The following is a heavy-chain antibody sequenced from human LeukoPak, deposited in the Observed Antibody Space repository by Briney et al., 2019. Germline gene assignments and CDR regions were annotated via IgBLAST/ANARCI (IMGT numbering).Heavy chain of an antibody. J-gene: IGHJ4*02. V-gene: IGHV1-18*01. CDR3: ARRSTLYSSGRFYFDY. CDR1: GYTFTNYG. Sequence: ASVKVSCKASGYTFTNYGITWVRQAPGQGLEWMGWISAHDGTRNYALKHEDRVTMTTDTSTSTAYMELRGLRSDNTAVYYCARRSTLYSSGRFYFDYWGQGTLVTVSS. D-gene: IGHD6-19*01. CDR2: ISAHDGTR.